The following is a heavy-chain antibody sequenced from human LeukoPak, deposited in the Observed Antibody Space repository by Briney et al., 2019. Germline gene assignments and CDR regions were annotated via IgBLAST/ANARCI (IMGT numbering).Heavy chain of an antibody. Sequence: PGRSLRLSCAASGFTFSSYAMHWVRQAPGKGLEWVAVISYDGSNKYYADSVKGRFTISRDNSKNTLYLQMNSLRAEDTAVYYCARDQDYDSSGLPFNWFDPWGQGTLVTVSS. V-gene: IGHV3-30*04. CDR2: ISYDGSNK. CDR3: ARDQDYDSSGLPFNWFDP. J-gene: IGHJ5*02. CDR1: GFTFSSYA. D-gene: IGHD3-22*01.